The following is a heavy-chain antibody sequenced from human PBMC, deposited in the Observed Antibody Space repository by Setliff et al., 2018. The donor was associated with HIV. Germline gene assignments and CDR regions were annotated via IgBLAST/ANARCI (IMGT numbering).Heavy chain of an antibody. CDR2: IYTSGST. CDR1: GGSISSYY. J-gene: IGHJ5*02. V-gene: IGHV4-4*09. CDR3: ARVGTTVTTRETYKWFDP. Sequence: PSETLSLTCTVSGGSISSYYWSWIRQPPGKGLEWIGYIYTSGSTNYNPSLKSRVTISVDTSKNQFSLKIDSVIAADTAVYFCARVGTTVTTRETYKWFDPWGQGTLVTVS. D-gene: IGHD4-17*01.